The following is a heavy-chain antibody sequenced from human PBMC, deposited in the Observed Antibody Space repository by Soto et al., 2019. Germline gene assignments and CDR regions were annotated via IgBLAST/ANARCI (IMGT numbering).Heavy chain of an antibody. D-gene: IGHD5-18*01. CDR1: GFTFSSYS. J-gene: IGHJ4*02. Sequence: EVQLVESGGGLVQPGGSLRLSCAASGFTFSSYSMNWVRQAPGKGLEWVSYISNSGDTVYYADSVKGRFTSSRDNAKNSPYLQMNSLRAEDTAVYYCARPRGYSYGYSDYWGQGSLVTVSS. CDR3: ARPRGYSYGYSDY. V-gene: IGHV3-48*01. CDR2: ISNSGDTV.